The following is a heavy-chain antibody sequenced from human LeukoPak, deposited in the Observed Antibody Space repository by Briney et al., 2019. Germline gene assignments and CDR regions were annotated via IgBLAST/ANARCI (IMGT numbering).Heavy chain of an antibody. CDR2: IYHSGST. CDR3: ARGKAVAVLYYFDY. D-gene: IGHD6-19*01. Sequence: SETLSLTCAVSGGSISSSNWWSWVRQPPGKGLEWIGEIYHSGSTNYNPSLKSRVTISVDKSKNQFSLKLSSVTAADTAVYYCARGKAVAVLYYFDYWGQGTLVTVSS. CDR1: GGSISSSNW. J-gene: IGHJ4*02. V-gene: IGHV4-4*02.